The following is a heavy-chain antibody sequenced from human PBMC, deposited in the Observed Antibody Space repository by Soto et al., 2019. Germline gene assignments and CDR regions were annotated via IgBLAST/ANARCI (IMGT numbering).Heavy chain of an antibody. CDR1: GFTFSRHG. V-gene: IGHV3-33*01. CDR3: ARERGGSPGWFDP. D-gene: IGHD3-16*01. J-gene: IGHJ5*02. CDR2: IWYDGSNT. Sequence: QVQLVESGGGVVQPGRSLRLSCAASGFTFSRHGMYWVRQAPGKGLEWVAAIWYDGSNTYYADSVKGRFTISRDNSKNTLYLQMNSLRAEETAMYYCARERGGSPGWFDPWGQGTLVTASS.